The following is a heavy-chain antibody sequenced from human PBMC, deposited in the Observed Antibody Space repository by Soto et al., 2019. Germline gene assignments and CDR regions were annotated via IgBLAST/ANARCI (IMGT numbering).Heavy chain of an antibody. CDR1: GGTFSSYA. V-gene: IGHV1-69*13. CDR3: ARFPPNVSPGNSEFDY. J-gene: IGHJ4*02. D-gene: IGHD1-26*01. CDR2: IIPIFGTA. Sequence: ASVKVSCKASGGTFSSYAISWVRQAPGQGLEWMGGIIPIFGTANYAQKFQGRVTITADEPTSTAYMELSSLRSEDTAVYYCARFPPNVSPGNSEFDYWGQGTLVTVSS.